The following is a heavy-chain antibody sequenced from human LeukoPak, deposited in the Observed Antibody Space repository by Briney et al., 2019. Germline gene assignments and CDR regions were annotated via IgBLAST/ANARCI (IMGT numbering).Heavy chain of an antibody. V-gene: IGHV3-30*14. CDR3: VKESGFMVAPNSAFDI. CDR1: GFTFSYYT. D-gene: IGHD4/OR15-4a*01. J-gene: IGHJ3*02. CDR2: ISYDGGNE. Sequence: PGGSLRLSCAASGFTFSYYTMHWVRQAPGKGLEWVAVISYDGGNEYYADSVKGRFTISRDNSKNTLYLQVSSLRAEDTAVYYCVKESGFMVAPNSAFDIWGQGTMVTVSS.